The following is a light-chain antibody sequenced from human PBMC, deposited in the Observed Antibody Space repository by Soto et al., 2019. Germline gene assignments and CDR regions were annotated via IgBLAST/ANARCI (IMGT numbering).Light chain of an antibody. CDR2: DAS. V-gene: IGKV1-33*01. CDR1: QDISNY. CDR3: QQDDNVPIT. Sequence: DIQMTQSPSSLSASVGDRVTITCQASQDISNYLNWYQQKPGKAPKLLIYDASNLETGVPSRFSGSGSGTDFTFTISSLQPEDIATYYCQQDDNVPITFGQGTRLEIK. J-gene: IGKJ5*01.